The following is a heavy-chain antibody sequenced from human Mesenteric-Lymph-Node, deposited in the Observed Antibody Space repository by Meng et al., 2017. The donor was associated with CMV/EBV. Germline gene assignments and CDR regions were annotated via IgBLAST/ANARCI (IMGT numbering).Heavy chain of an antibody. Sequence: GESLKISCAASGFTFSNYGMHRVRQAPGKGLEWVAFIQYDGSNKYYADSVKGQFTISRDNSKNTLYLQMNSLRAEDTAVYYCAKEGGSHGSWPQYSFDFWGHGTLVTVSS. D-gene: IGHD6-13*01. V-gene: IGHV3-30*02. CDR1: GFTFSNYG. CDR2: IQYDGSNK. CDR3: AKEGGSHGSWPQYSFDF. J-gene: IGHJ4*01.